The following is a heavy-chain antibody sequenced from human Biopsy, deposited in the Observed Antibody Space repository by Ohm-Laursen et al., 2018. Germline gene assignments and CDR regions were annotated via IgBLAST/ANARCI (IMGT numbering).Heavy chain of an antibody. CDR2: IWSSATYK. CDR3: VKDGGQTAPYSFDV. CDR1: GFTFSTYW. Sequence: SLRLSCTASGFTFSTYWMTWARQAPGKGLEWVAFIWSSATYKAYADSVKGRFTVSRVNSKNTVYLQMNSLSADDTAIYSCVKDGGQTAPYSFDVWGQGTMVTVSS. J-gene: IGHJ3*01. V-gene: IGHV3-33*06. D-gene: IGHD3-16*01.